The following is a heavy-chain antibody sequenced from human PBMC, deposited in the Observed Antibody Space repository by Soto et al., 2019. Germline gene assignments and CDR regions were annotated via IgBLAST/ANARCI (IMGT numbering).Heavy chain of an antibody. CDR3: ARPFDFPDAFDI. D-gene: IGHD3-9*01. J-gene: IGHJ3*02. Sequence: GESLKISCTGSGYAFTSYWIAWVRQMPGKGLEWMGIIYPGDSDTRYSPSFQGQVTISADKSITTAYLQWSSLKASDTAMYYCARPFDFPDAFDIWGQGTMVTVSS. CDR1: GYAFTSYW. V-gene: IGHV5-51*01. CDR2: IYPGDSDT.